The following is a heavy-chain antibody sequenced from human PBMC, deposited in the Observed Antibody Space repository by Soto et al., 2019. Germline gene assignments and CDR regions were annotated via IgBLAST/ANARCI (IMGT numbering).Heavy chain of an antibody. V-gene: IGHV4-34*01. Sequence: QVQLQQWGAGLLKPSETLSLTCAVYGGSFSGYYWSWIRQPPGKGLEWIGEINHSGSTNYNPSLKSRVTISVDTSKNQFSLKLSSVTAADTAVYYCARGRNYYDSSSYYYLDYWGQGTLVTVSS. J-gene: IGHJ4*02. D-gene: IGHD3-22*01. CDR3: ARGRNYYDSSSYYYLDY. CDR1: GGSFSGYY. CDR2: INHSGST.